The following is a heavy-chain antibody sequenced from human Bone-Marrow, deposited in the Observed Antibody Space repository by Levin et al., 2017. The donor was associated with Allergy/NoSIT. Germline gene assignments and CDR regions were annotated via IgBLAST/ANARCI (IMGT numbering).Heavy chain of an antibody. V-gene: IGHV3-30*18. Sequence: SCAASGFTFSSFGMHWVRQAPGKGLEWVAVISYDGANKLSSDSVKGRFTITRDNSKNRLYLQMNSLRADDTGVYYCAKDSHYYYSYMEVWGQGTTVTVSS. CDR2: ISYDGANK. CDR1: GFTFSSFG. J-gene: IGHJ6*03. CDR3: AKDSHYYYSYMEV.